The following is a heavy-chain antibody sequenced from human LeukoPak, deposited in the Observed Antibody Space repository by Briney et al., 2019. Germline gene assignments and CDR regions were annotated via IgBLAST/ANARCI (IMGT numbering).Heavy chain of an antibody. D-gene: IGHD3-22*01. CDR2: ISSSSGYI. CDR1: GFTFSTDS. CDR3: ARGVSGNYYDSRGYYAQFDY. Sequence: PGGSLRLSCAASGFTFSTDSMNWVRQAPGKGLEMVSSISSSSGYIYYADSVKGRFTIYRDNAKSSLYLQLNSLRAEDTAVYYCARGVSGNYYDSRGYYAQFDYWGQGTLVTVSS. V-gene: IGHV3-21*01. J-gene: IGHJ4*02.